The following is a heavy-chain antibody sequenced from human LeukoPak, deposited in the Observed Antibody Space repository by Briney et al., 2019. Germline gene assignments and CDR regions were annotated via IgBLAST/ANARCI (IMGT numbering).Heavy chain of an antibody. V-gene: IGHV4-34*01. D-gene: IGHD5-18*01. CDR2: INHSGST. J-gene: IGHJ5*02. CDR1: GGSFSGYY. CDR3: ARRRGYSYGFGHNWFDP. Sequence: SETLSLTCAVYGGSFSGYYWSWIRQPPGKGLEWIGEINHSGSTNYNPSLKSRVTISVDTSKNQFSLKLSSVTAADTAVYYCARRRGYSYGFGHNWFDPWGQGTLVTVSS.